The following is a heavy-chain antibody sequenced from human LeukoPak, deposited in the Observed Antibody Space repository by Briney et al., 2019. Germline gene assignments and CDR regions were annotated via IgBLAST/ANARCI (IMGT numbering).Heavy chain of an antibody. CDR3: ARAVVTSPRSAFDI. D-gene: IGHD4-23*01. V-gene: IGHV1-46*01. CDR1: GYTFTSYY. Sequence: GASVKVSCKASGYTFTSYYIHWVRQAPGQGLEWMGIINPSGGSTSYVQKFQGRVTMTRDMSTSTVYMGLSSLRSEDTAVYYCARAVVTSPRSAFDIWGQGTMVTVSS. J-gene: IGHJ3*02. CDR2: INPSGGST.